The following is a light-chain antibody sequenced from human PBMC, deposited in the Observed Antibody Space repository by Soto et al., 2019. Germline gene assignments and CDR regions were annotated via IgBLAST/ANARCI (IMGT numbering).Light chain of an antibody. CDR1: SNDVGGYNY. CDR3: CSYAGSDV. Sequence: QSALTQPASVSGSPGQSITISCTGTSNDVGGYNYVSWYQQHPGKAPKLIIYDVSERPSGVPDRFSGSKSGNTASLTISGLQAEDEADYYCCSYAGSDVFGTGTKVTVL. J-gene: IGLJ1*01. V-gene: IGLV2-11*01. CDR2: DVS.